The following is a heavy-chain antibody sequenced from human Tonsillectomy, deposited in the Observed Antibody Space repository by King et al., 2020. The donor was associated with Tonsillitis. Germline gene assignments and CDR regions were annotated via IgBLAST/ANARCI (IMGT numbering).Heavy chain of an antibody. CDR3: AKDMVRRTIFGVVIHNYYYGMDV. D-gene: IGHD3-3*01. CDR1: GFTFDDYA. Sequence: VQLVESGGGLVQPGRSLRLSCAASGFTFDDYAMHWVRQAPGKGLEWVSGISWNSGNIDYADSVKGRFTISRDNAKNSLYLQMNSLRAEDTALYYCAKDMVRRTIFGVVIHNYYYGMDVWVQGTTVTVSS. V-gene: IGHV3-9*01. J-gene: IGHJ6*02. CDR2: ISWNSGNI.